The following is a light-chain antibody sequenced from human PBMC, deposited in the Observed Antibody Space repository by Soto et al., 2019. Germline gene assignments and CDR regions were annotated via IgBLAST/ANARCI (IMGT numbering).Light chain of an antibody. J-gene: IGKJ1*01. CDR2: GAS. CDR1: QSVSSSS. Sequence: EIVVTQSPDTLSLSPGERATLSCIASQSVSSSSLAWYQQKPGQAPRLIIYGASRRATGIPDRFSGSGSGTDCTLTISRLEPEDFAVYYCQQYGSSPRTLGQGTKVDIK. CDR3: QQYGSSPRT. V-gene: IGKV3-20*01.